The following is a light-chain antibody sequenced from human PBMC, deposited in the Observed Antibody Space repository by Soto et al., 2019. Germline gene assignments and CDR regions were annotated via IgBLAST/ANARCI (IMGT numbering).Light chain of an antibody. J-gene: IGKJ3*01. Sequence: DIVMTQSPDSLAVSLGERATINCQSSQSVLLSSNNKNYLAWYQQKPGQPPKLLIYWASYRESGVPDRFSGSGSGTDFTLTISSLQAEDVAVYYCQQYYDTPLTFGPGTKVDIK. CDR2: WAS. CDR3: QQYYDTPLT. V-gene: IGKV4-1*01. CDR1: QSVLLSSNNKNY.